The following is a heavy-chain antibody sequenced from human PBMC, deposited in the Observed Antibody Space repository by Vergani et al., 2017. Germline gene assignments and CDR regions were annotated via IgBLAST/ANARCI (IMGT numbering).Heavy chain of an antibody. CDR1: NSFISSNAYY. D-gene: IGHD4-17*01. Sequence: QVQLKESGPGLVKPSETLSLTCTVSNSFISSNAYYWGWIRQAPGRGLEWIGSLHHNGATSHNPSLRSRVTMSVDTSKNQFSLSLNSVTAADTAIYYCARGNGDFVYFDYWGQGTLVTVSS. CDR3: ARGNGDFVYFDY. CDR2: LHHNGAT. V-gene: IGHV4-38-2*02. J-gene: IGHJ4*02.